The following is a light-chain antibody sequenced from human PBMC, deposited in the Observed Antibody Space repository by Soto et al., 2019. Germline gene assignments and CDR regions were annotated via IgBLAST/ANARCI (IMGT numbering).Light chain of an antibody. CDR3: QQANSFPLT. CDR2: TAS. Sequence: DLQMTQSPSSVSASVGDRVTITCGASQGIGSLLAWYQQKPGKAPKLLTHTASSLQSGVPSRFSGSGSGTDFTLTISSLQPEAFATYYCQQANSFPLTFGVGTKVEIK. J-gene: IGKJ4*01. CDR1: QGIGSL. V-gene: IGKV1-12*01.